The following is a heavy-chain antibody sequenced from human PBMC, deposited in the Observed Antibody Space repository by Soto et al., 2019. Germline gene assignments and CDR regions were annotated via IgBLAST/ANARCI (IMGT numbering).Heavy chain of an antibody. Sequence: GGSLRLSCAASGFTFSDYGMHWIRQAPGKGLEWVAGISWNSGSIGYADSVKGRFTISRDNAKNSLYLQMNSLRAEDTALYYCAKSKGGLTTPSDYWGQGTLVTVSS. D-gene: IGHD4-17*01. CDR1: GFTFSDYG. CDR3: AKSKGGLTTPSDY. V-gene: IGHV3-9*01. J-gene: IGHJ4*02. CDR2: ISWNSGSI.